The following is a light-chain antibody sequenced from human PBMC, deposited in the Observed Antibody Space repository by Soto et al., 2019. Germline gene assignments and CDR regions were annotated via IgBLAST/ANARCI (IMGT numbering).Light chain of an antibody. J-gene: IGLJ1*01. CDR1: SSSSGADYD. Sequence: QSVLAHPPSVSGAPGQRVTISCTGISSSSGADYDVHWYQQLPGRAPKLLIYGNTNRPSGVPDRFSGSKSGTAASLAITGLQAEDEADYYCQSYDSSLRGYVFGTGTKVTV. CDR2: GNT. V-gene: IGLV1-40*01. CDR3: QSYDSSLRGYV.